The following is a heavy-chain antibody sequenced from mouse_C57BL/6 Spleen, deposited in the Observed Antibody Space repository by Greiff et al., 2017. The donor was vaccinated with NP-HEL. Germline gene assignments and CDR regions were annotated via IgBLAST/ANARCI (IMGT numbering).Heavy chain of an antibody. J-gene: IGHJ1*03. CDR1: GFTFSNYW. D-gene: IGHD1-1*01. V-gene: IGHV6-3*01. CDR2: IRLKSDNYAT. Sequence: EVKVVESGGGLVQPGGSMKLSCVASGFTFSNYWMNWVRQSPEKGLEWVAQIRLKSDNYATHYAESVKGRFTISRDDSKSSVYLQMNNLRAEDTGIYYCTGYGSSLYWYFDVWGTGTTVTVSS. CDR3: TGYGSSLYWYFDV.